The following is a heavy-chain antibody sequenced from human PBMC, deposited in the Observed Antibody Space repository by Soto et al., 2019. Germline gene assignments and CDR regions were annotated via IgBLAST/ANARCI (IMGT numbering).Heavy chain of an antibody. D-gene: IGHD3-22*01. CDR1: GGSISNRNYY. CDR3: GRQIVSSTYWYFDL. V-gene: IGHV4-39*01. Sequence: QVQLQESGPGLGKPSETLSLTCTVSGGSISNRNYYWVWIRQPPGKGLEWIGSIYYSGSTYYNPSLKSRVSLSVDTSKNQFSLKLSSVTAADTAVYYCGRQIVSSTYWYFDLWGRGTLITVSS. J-gene: IGHJ2*01. CDR2: IYYSGST.